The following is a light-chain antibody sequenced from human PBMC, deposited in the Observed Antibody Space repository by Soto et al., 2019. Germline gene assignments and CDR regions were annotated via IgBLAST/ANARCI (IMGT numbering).Light chain of an antibody. Sequence: LTQPPSASGSPGQSVTISCTGTSFDVGGYNYVSWYQQHPGKAPQVLMYEVSKRPSGVPDRFSGSKSGNTASLTVSGLQAEDEADYYCSAYAGSPYLYVFGSGTKVTVL. CDR2: EVS. V-gene: IGLV2-8*01. J-gene: IGLJ1*01. CDR3: SAYAGSPYLYV. CDR1: SFDVGGYNY.